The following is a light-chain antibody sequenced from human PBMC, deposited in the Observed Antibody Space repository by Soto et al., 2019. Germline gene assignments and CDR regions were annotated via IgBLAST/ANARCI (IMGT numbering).Light chain of an antibody. J-gene: IGKJ5*01. CDR2: GAS. V-gene: IGKV1-39*01. CDR1: ETISSF. CDR3: QQNYNIPVT. Sequence: DFQMTQSPSSLSASIGDRVTITCRASETISSFLNWYQQKPGKAPELLIYGASTLQSGDTSRFSGSGSGTEFTLTISSPRPEDSATYYCQQNYNIPVTFGQGTRLEIK.